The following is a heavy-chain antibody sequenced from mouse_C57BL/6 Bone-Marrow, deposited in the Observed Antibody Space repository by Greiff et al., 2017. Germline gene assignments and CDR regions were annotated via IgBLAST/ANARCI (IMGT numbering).Heavy chain of an antibody. Sequence: QVQLQQSGPELVKPGASVKISCKASGYAFSSSWMNWVKQRPGKGLEWIGRIYPGDGDTNYNGKFKGKATLTADKSSSTAYMQLSSLTSEDSAVYFCARAYIEDYGGQGTTLTVSA. CDR3: ARAYIEDY. J-gene: IGHJ2*01. V-gene: IGHV1-82*01. CDR1: GYAFSSSW. CDR2: IYPGDGDT.